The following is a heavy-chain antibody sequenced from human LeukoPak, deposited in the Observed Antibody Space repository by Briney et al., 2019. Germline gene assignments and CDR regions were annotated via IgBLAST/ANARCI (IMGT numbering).Heavy chain of an antibody. V-gene: IGHV3-7*01. Sequence: GGSLRLSCAASGFTFSHYWMTWVRQAPGKGLEWVANIKQDGSEKFYVDSVKGRFTISRDNTKNSLYLQMNGLRAEDTAVYYCATSEGGTYWGQGTLVIVST. D-gene: IGHD2-15*01. CDR3: ATSEGGTY. CDR1: GFTFSHYW. CDR2: IKQDGSEK. J-gene: IGHJ4*02.